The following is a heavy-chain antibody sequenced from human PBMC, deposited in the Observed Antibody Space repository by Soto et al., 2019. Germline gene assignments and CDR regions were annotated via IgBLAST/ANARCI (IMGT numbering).Heavy chain of an antibody. CDR2: IIPIFGTA. Sequence: SVKVSCKASGGTFSSYAISWVRQAPGQGLEWMGGIIPIFGTANYAQKFQGRVTITADESTSTAYMELSSLRSEDTAVYYCARDGYSNFSQGYYYGMEVWGQGTTVTVSS. V-gene: IGHV1-69*13. D-gene: IGHD4-4*01. CDR3: ARDGYSNFSQGYYYGMEV. J-gene: IGHJ6*02. CDR1: GGTFSSYA.